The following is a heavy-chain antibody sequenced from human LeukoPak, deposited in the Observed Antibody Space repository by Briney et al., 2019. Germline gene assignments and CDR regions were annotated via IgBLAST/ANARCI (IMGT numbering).Heavy chain of an antibody. D-gene: IGHD6-13*01. Sequence: SETLSLTCTVSGGSISSYYWSWIRQPPGKGLEWIGYIYYSGSTNYNPSLKSRVTISVDTSKNQFSLKLSSVTAADTAVYYCVRVGAPYSSSWYFSLWGQGTLVTVSS. CDR1: GGSISSYY. CDR2: IYYSGST. V-gene: IGHV4-59*01. CDR3: VRVGAPYSSSWYFSL. J-gene: IGHJ4*02.